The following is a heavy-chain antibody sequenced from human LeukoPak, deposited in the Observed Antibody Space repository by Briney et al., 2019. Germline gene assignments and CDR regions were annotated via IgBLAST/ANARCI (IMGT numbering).Heavy chain of an antibody. D-gene: IGHD3-22*01. CDR3: ARDQRMGYYDSSGYPRSSNWFDP. V-gene: IGHV1-18*01. CDR1: GYTFTSYG. J-gene: IGHJ5*02. Sequence: GASVKVSCKASGYTFTSYGISWVRQAPGQGLEWMGWISAYNGNTNYAQKLQGRVTMTTDTSTSTAYIELRSLRSDDTAVYYCARDQRMGYYDSSGYPRSSNWFDPWGQGTLVTVSS. CDR2: ISAYNGNT.